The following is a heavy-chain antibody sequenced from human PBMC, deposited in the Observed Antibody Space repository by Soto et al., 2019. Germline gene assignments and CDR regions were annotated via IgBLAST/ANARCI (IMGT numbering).Heavy chain of an antibody. Sequence: PSETLSLTCTFSVVSISSGDYYCSWIRQPPGKGLEYIGYIYYSGSSHYNPSLKSRVTISLDTSRNQFSLKLSSVTAADTAVYYCARAIVAQIGGMEVLGQGTTDNVSS. D-gene: IGHD5-12*01. CDR3: ARAIVAQIGGMEV. V-gene: IGHV4-30-4*01. J-gene: IGHJ6*01. CDR2: IYYSGSS. CDR1: VVSISSGDYY.